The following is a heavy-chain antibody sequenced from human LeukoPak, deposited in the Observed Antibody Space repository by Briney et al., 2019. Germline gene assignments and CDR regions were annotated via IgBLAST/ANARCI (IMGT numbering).Heavy chain of an antibody. Sequence: PSETLSLTCTVSGGSINNYYWSWIRQPPGKGLEWIGYIYYSGSTNYNPSLKSRVTISVDTSKNQFSLKLSSVTAADTAVYYCAREREPGYCSGGSCYSYYYGMDVWGQGTTVTVSS. V-gene: IGHV4-59*01. D-gene: IGHD2-15*01. CDR2: IYYSGST. CDR3: AREREPGYCSGGSCYSYYYGMDV. J-gene: IGHJ6*02. CDR1: GGSINNYY.